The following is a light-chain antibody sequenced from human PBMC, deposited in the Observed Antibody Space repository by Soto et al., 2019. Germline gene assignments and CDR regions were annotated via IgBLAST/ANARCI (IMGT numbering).Light chain of an antibody. V-gene: IGKV1-5*03. CDR2: KAS. J-gene: IGKJ1*01. CDR3: QQYNSYLWT. CDR1: QSISSW. Sequence: DIQMTQSPSTLSASVGDRVTITCRASQSISSWLAWYQQKPGKAPKLLIYKASSLESGVPSRFSVIGSGTEFTLTISSLQPDDLATYYCQQYNSYLWTFGQGTKVDIK.